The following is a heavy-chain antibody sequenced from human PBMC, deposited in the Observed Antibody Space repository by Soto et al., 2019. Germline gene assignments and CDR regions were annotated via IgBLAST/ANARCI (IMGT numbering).Heavy chain of an antibody. V-gene: IGHV3-21*01. CDR3: ARDLFLSTVTTPIHYYMDV. CDR2: ISSSSSYI. J-gene: IGHJ6*03. D-gene: IGHD4-17*01. Sequence: GGSLRLSCAASGFTFSSYSMNWVRQAPGKGLEWVSSISSSSSYIYYADSVKGRFTISRDNAKNSLYLQMNSLRAEDTAVYYCARDLFLSTVTTPIHYYMDVWGKGTTVTVS. CDR1: GFTFSSYS.